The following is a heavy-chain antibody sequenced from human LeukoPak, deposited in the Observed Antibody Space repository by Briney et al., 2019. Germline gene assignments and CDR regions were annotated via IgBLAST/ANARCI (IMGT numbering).Heavy chain of an antibody. Sequence: GGSLRLSCAASGFTFSSYWMHWVRQDPGKGLVWVSRMNAAGDSAYTDSVKGRFTISRDNAKNTLFLQMNSLRAEDTAVYYCAKWTLGRQFDYWGQGTLVTVSS. CDR2: MNAAGDSA. CDR1: GFTFSSYW. J-gene: IGHJ4*02. CDR3: AKWTLGRQFDY. D-gene: IGHD2-8*01. V-gene: IGHV3-74*01.